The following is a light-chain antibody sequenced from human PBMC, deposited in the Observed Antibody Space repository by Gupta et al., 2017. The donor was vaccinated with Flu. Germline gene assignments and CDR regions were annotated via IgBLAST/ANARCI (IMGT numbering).Light chain of an antibody. J-gene: IGKJ4*01. Sequence: EIVMTQSPATLSVSPGERATLSCRASQSVSTDLAWYQQKPGQTPRLLIFGSSTRATGVPARFSGSGSGTEFTLTISSRQSEDFAVYYCQQYYNWPPLTFGGGTKVEIK. V-gene: IGKV3-15*01. CDR2: GSS. CDR3: QQYYNWPPLT. CDR1: QSVSTD.